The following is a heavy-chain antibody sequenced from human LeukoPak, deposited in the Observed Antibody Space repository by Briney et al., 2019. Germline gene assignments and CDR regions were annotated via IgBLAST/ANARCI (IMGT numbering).Heavy chain of an antibody. CDR1: EFTFNNYW. D-gene: IGHD3-3*01. J-gene: IGHJ1*01. Sequence: GGSLRLSCAASEFTFNNYWMHWVRQAPGKGLVWVSRIKNDGKITTYADSVKGRFTTSRDNAKNTFYLQMNSLRVGDTAVYYCLLIILGGSSQHWGQGTLVTVSS. CDR3: LLIILGGSSQH. V-gene: IGHV3-74*01. CDR2: IKNDGKIT.